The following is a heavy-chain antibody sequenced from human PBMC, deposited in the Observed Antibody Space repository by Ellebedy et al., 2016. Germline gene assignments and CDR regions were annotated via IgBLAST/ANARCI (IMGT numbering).Heavy chain of an antibody. Sequence: SETLSLTXTVSGYSISSGYYWGWLRQPPGKGLEWIGSIYHSGSTYYTPSLKSRVTISVDTSKNQFSLKLSAVTAADTAVYYCARGNSSGASDYWGQGTLVTVSS. CDR3: ARGNSSGASDY. J-gene: IGHJ4*02. D-gene: IGHD3-22*01. CDR1: GYSISSGYY. V-gene: IGHV4-38-2*02. CDR2: IYHSGST.